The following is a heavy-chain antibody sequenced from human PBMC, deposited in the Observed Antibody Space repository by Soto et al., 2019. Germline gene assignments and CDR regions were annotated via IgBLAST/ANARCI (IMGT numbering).Heavy chain of an antibody. D-gene: IGHD3-10*02. CDR2: INPSGGST. J-gene: IGHJ4*02. CDR3: ARALYSISVDHLFERLGYLFEY. Sequence: ASVKVSCKGSGYTFTDYYMHWVRQAPGQGLEWMGIINPSGGSTSYAQKFQGRVTMTRDTSTSTVYMELSSLRSEDTAVYYCARALYSISVDHLFERLGYLFEYWGQGTLVTVSS. V-gene: IGHV1-46*01. CDR1: GYTFTDYY.